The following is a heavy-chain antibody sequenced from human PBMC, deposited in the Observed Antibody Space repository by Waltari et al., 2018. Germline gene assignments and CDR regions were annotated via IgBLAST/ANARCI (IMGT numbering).Heavy chain of an antibody. V-gene: IGHV4-39*01. CDR2: IYYSGST. Sequence: QLQLQESGPGLVKPSETLSLTCTVSGGSISSSSYYWGWIRQPPGKGLEWIGSIYYSGSTYYNPSLKSRVTISVDTSKTQFSPKLSSVTAADTAVYYCASGYDFWSGYYNNDFDYWGQGTLVTVSS. CDR1: GGSISSSSYY. CDR3: ASGYDFWSGYYNNDFDY. D-gene: IGHD3-3*01. J-gene: IGHJ4*02.